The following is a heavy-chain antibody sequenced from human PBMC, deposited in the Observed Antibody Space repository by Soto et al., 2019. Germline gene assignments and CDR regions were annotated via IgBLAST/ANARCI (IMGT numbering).Heavy chain of an antibody. D-gene: IGHD6-19*01. V-gene: IGHV4-4*02. Sequence: SETLSLTCAVSGGSISSSNWWSRVRQPPGKGLEWIGEIYHSGSTNYNPSLKSRVTISVDKSKNQFSLKLSSVTAADTAVYYCARVAAGSYKGLDYWGQGTLVTVSS. CDR2: IYHSGST. CDR1: GGSISSSNW. J-gene: IGHJ4*02. CDR3: ARVAAGSYKGLDY.